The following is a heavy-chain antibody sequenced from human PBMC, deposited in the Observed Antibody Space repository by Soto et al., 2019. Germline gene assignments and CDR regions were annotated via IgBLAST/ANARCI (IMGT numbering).Heavy chain of an antibody. V-gene: IGHV3-66*01. D-gene: IGHD6-19*01. J-gene: IGHJ1*01. CDR1: GFTVSSNY. Sequence: EVQLVESGGGLVQLGGSLRLSCAASGFTVSSNYMSWVRQAPGKGLEWVSVIYSGGSTYYADSVKGRFTISRDNSKNTLYLQMNSLRAEDTAVYYCARDRIAVAGNPEYFQHWGQGTLVTVSS. CDR3: ARDRIAVAGNPEYFQH. CDR2: IYSGGST.